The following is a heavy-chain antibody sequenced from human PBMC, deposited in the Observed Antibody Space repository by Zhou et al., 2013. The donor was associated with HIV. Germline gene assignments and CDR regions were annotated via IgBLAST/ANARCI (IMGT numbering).Heavy chain of an antibody. CDR3: ARDPPPPVPSCPTY. D-gene: IGHD2-15*01. CDR2: ISGSSSFI. V-gene: IGHV3-21*01. CDR1: GFTFSSYS. Sequence: EVQLVESGGGLVKPGGSVRLSCAASGFTFSSYSMNWVRQAPGKGLEWVSSISGSSSFIYYADSVKGRFTISRDNAKNSLYLQMNSLRAEDTAVYYCARDPPPPVPSCPTYWGRRNRRHRLL. J-gene: IGHJ4*01.